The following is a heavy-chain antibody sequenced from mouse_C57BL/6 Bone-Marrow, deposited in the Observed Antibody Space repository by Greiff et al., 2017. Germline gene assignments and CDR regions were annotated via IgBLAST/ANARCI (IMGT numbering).Heavy chain of an antibody. D-gene: IGHD2-2*01. CDR3: ARWGLRRPYAMDY. CDR1: GYTFTSYG. Sequence: VQLKQSGAELARPGASVKLSCKASGYTFTSYGISWVKQRTGQGLEWIGEIYPRSGNTYYNEKFKGKATLTADKSSSTAYMELRSLTSEDSAVYFCARWGLRRPYAMDYWGQGTSVTVSS. CDR2: IYPRSGNT. J-gene: IGHJ4*01. V-gene: IGHV1-81*01.